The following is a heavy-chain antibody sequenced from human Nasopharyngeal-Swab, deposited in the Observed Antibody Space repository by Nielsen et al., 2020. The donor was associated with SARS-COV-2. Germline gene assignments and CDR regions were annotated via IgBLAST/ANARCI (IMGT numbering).Heavy chain of an antibody. Sequence: SETLSLTFTVSGVSITSQYWSWIRQPPGKGLEWIGYISHNSGTSYNPSLKSRVTMFMDTSKNQFSLRLTSVTAADTAVYYCAKEGATGWFDPCGQGTLVTVSS. CDR1: GVSITSQY. CDR2: ISHNSGT. V-gene: IGHV4-59*11. J-gene: IGHJ5*02. CDR3: AKEGATGWFDP.